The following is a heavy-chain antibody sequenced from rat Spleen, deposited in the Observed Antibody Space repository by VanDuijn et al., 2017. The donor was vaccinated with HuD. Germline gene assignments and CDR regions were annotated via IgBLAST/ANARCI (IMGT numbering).Heavy chain of an antibody. J-gene: IGHJ3*01. CDR2: ISPSGSNT. V-gene: IGHV5-25*01. D-gene: IGHD4-3*01. CDR3: ARQDTSGYSNWFTY. Sequence: EVQLVESGGDLVQPGRSLKLSCAASGFTFNNFDMAWVRQTPTKGLEWVASISPSGSNTYYRDSVKGRFTVSRDNAKSTLYLQVDSLRSEDTATFYCARQDTSGYSNWFTYWGQGTLVTVSS. CDR1: GFTFNNFD.